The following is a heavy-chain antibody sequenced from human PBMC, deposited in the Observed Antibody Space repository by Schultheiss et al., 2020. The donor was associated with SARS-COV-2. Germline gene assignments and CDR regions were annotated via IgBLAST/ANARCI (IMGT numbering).Heavy chain of an antibody. Sequence: ASVKVSCKASGYTFTGYYMHWVRQAPGQGLEWMGIINPSGGSTSYAQKFQGRVTMTRDTSTSTVYMELSSLRSEDTAVYYCARAPGPRYDSSGYETYYGMDVWGQGTTVTVSS. CDR1: GYTFTGYY. J-gene: IGHJ6*02. D-gene: IGHD3-22*01. V-gene: IGHV1-46*01. CDR3: ARAPGPRYDSSGYETYYGMDV. CDR2: INPSGGST.